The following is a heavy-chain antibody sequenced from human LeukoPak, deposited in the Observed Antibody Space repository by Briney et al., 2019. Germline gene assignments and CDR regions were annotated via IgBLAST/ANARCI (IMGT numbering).Heavy chain of an antibody. CDR1: KFTFSSYA. CDR3: AKEFYYGSGSYYPAFDY. J-gene: IGHJ4*02. D-gene: IGHD3-10*01. Sequence: PGGSLRLSCAASKFTFSSYAVSWVRQAPGKGLEWISASSVSGGSTYYADSVKGRFTISRDNSKNTLYLQMNSLRAEDTAVYYCAKEFYYGSGSYYPAFDYWGQGTLVTVSS. CDR2: SSVSGGST. V-gene: IGHV3-23*01.